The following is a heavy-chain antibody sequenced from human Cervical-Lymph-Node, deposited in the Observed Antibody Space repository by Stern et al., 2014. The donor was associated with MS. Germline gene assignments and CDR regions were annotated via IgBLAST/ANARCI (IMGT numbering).Heavy chain of an antibody. J-gene: IGHJ4*02. D-gene: IGHD4-23*01. Sequence: VPLVQSGGGLVKPGGSLRLSCAASGFTFSSYSMNWVRHAPGQGLELVAFISSGGSYINYADSLQGRFIITSDNATSSLCLQMHGLRAEDTAVYYCARGHGGNYRYYFDYWGQGTLVTVSS. CDR3: ARGHGGNYRYYFDY. CDR2: ISSGGSYI. CDR1: GFTFSSYS. V-gene: IGHV3-21*01.